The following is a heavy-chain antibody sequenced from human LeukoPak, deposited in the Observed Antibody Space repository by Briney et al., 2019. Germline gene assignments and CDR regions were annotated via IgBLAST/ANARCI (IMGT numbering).Heavy chain of an antibody. CDR3: ARDAQRGFDYSNSLKY. D-gene: IGHD4-11*01. CDR2: IWSDGSNR. J-gene: IGHJ4*01. Sequence: PGGSLRLSCVASGFIFSHYGMHWVRQAPGKGLVWVAVIWSDGSNRFYAGSVKGRFTISRDNSQNTVFLQMNSLRAEDTAMYYCARDAQRGFDYSNSLKYWGHGILVTVSS. V-gene: IGHV3-33*01. CDR1: GFIFSHYG.